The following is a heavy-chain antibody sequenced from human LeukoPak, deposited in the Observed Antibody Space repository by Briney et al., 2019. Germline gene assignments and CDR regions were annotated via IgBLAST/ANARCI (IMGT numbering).Heavy chain of an antibody. D-gene: IGHD6-19*01. CDR2: INAGNGNT. CDR1: GYTFTSYA. V-gene: IGHV1-3*01. CDR3: ARDSSGWPPRQFQH. J-gene: IGHJ1*01. Sequence: ASVKVSCKASGYTFTSYAMHWVRQAPGQRLEWMGWINAGNGNTKYSQKFQGRVTLTRDTSASTAYMELSSLRSEDTAVYYCARDSSGWPPRQFQHWGQGTLVTVSS.